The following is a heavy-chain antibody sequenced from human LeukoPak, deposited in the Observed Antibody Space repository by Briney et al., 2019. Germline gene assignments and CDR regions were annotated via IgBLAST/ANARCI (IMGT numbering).Heavy chain of an antibody. CDR2: IIPIFGTA. CDR1: GGTFSSYA. J-gene: IGHJ6*03. CDR3: ARDSDDYYGSGSYYNYYMDV. Sequence: GASVKVSCKASGGTFSSYAISWVRQAPGQGLEWMGGIIPIFGTANYAQKFQGRVTITTDESTSTAYMELSSLRSEDTAVYYCARDSDDYYGSGSYYNYYMDVWGKGVTVTVSS. D-gene: IGHD3-10*01. V-gene: IGHV1-69*05.